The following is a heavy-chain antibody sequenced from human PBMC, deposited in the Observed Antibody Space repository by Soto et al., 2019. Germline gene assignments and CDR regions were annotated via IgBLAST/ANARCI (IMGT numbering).Heavy chain of an antibody. Sequence: PGGSLRLSCSASGLIFTKYALNWVRQAPGKGLEWVAGISASGLETHYADSVKGRFTISRDNSKKILYLQMNSLRGDDTAIYYCAMVRDSWRQRTLVTVSS. CDR2: ISASGLET. V-gene: IGHV3-23*01. D-gene: IGHD2-8*01. CDR3: AMVRDS. CDR1: GLIFTKYA. J-gene: IGHJ4*02.